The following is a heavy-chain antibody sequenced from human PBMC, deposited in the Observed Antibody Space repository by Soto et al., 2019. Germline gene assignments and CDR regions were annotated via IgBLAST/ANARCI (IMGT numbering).Heavy chain of an antibody. CDR2: TSSDGSKE. Sequence: QVQMVESGGGVVQPGKSLRLSCAASGFTLSSFAMHWVRQAPGKGLEWVAVTSSDGSKEYYADSVKGRFTISRDNSKNTLYLQMNSLRADDTAVFYCARAENTSGWYFMGIDYWGQGTLVTVSS. D-gene: IGHD6-19*01. J-gene: IGHJ4*02. V-gene: IGHV3-30*04. CDR1: GFTLSSFA. CDR3: ARAENTSGWYFMGIDY.